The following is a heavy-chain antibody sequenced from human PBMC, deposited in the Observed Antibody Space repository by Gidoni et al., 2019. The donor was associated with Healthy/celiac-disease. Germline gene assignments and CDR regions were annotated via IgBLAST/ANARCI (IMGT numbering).Heavy chain of an antibody. CDR3: ARVSYSSSWSYYFDY. D-gene: IGHD6-13*01. J-gene: IGHJ4*02. CDR1: GYTFTGYY. V-gene: IGHV1-2*02. Sequence: QVQLVQSGPEVKKPGASVKVSCKASGYTFTGYYMHWVRQAPGQGLEWMGWINPNSGGTNYAQKFQGRVTMTRDTSISTAYMELSRLRSDDTAVYYCARVSYSSSWSYYFDYWGQGTLVTVSS. CDR2: INPNSGGT.